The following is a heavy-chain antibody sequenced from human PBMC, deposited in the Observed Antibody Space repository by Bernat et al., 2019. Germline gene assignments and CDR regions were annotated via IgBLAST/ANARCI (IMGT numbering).Heavy chain of an antibody. D-gene: IGHD2-21*02. J-gene: IGHJ4*02. V-gene: IGHV3-30-3*01. CDR1: GFTFSSYA. CDR2: ISYDGSNK. CDR3: ARDPPDYCGGDCRNELNFDY. Sequence: QVQLVESGGGVVQPGRSLRLSCAASGFTFSSYAMHWVRQAPGKGLEWVAVISYDGSNKYYADSVKGRFTISRDNSKNTLYLQMNSLRVEDTAVYYCARDPPDYCGGDCRNELNFDYWGQGTLVTVSS.